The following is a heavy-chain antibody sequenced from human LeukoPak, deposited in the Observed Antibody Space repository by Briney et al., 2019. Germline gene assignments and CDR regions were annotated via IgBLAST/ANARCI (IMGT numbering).Heavy chain of an antibody. CDR1: DYSISSGYY. CDR3: ARKSSSWPYYYFDY. CDR2: IYHSGNT. J-gene: IGHJ4*02. D-gene: IGHD6-13*01. Sequence: SETLSLTCTVSDYSISSGYYWGWIRQPPGKGLEWITSIYHSGNTFYNPSLRSRVTISVDTSKNQFSLRLSSVTAADTAVYYCARKSSSWPYYYFDYWGQGTLVTVSS. V-gene: IGHV4-38-2*02.